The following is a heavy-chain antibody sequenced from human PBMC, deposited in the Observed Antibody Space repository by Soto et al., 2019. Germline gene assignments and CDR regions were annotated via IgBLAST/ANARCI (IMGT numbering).Heavy chain of an antibody. V-gene: IGHV3-74*01. CDR1: GFTFGNYW. D-gene: IGHD2-15*01. J-gene: IGHJ6*03. CDR3: ARGDCVGGTCYSLAGSFYYYMDV. CDR2: INSDGSVS. Sequence: EVQLVESGGGLVQPGGSLRLSCAASGFTFGNYWMYLVRQAPGKGLVWVSRINSDGSVSSYADSVKGRLTISRDNVKNTLYLHMDSLRVEDTDVYYCARGDCVGGTCYSLAGSFYYYMDVWGKGTTVTVFS.